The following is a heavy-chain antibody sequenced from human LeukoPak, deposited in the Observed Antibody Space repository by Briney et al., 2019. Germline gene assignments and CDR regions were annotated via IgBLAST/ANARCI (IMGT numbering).Heavy chain of an antibody. J-gene: IGHJ6*03. V-gene: IGHV3-48*04. CDR1: GFIFSSYS. CDR3: ARDPYSGSYGADYYYYMDV. Sequence: GGSLRLSCAASGFIFSSYSMNWVRQAPGKGLEWVSYISSSSTTIYYADSVKGRFTISRDNAKSSLYLQMNSLRAEDTAVYYCARDPYSGSYGADYYYYMDVWGKGTTVTISS. CDR2: ISSSSTTI. D-gene: IGHD1-26*01.